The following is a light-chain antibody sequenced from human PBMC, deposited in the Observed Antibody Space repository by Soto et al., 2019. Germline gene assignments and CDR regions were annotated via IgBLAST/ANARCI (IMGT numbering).Light chain of an antibody. V-gene: IGLV8-61*01. CDR1: SGSVSSSYY. J-gene: IGLJ3*02. CDR2: NTN. Sequence: QTVVTQEPSFSVSPGGTVTLTCGSSSGSVSSSYYPSWYQQTPGQAPRTLIYNTNTRYSGVPARFSGSILGNKAALTITGAVVDDESDYYCLLYMVSGTWVFGGGTKVTVL. CDR3: LLYMVSGTWV.